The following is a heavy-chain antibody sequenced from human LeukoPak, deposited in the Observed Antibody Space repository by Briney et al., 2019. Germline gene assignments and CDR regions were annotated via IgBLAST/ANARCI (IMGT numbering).Heavy chain of an antibody. Sequence: ASVKVSCKASGYTFTSYGVTWVRQAPGHGLEWMGWISAYNRKTNYAQKLQGRVTMTTDTSTSTAYMELRSLRSDDTAVYSCARQVDIGMALPDYWGQGTLVTVSS. CDR1: GYTFTSYG. J-gene: IGHJ4*02. D-gene: IGHD5-18*01. CDR3: ARQVDIGMALPDY. V-gene: IGHV1-18*01. CDR2: ISAYNRKT.